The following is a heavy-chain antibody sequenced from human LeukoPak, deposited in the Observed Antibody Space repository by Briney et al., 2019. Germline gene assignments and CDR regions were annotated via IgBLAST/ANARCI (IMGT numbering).Heavy chain of an antibody. CDR3: ARDIVVVPAAMRGWFDP. CDR2: IYHSGST. Sequence: PSETLSLTCAVSGYSISSGYYWGRIRQPPGKGLEWIGSIYHSGSTYYNPSLKSRVTISVDTSKNQFSLKLSSVTAADTAVYYCARDIVVVPAAMRGWFDPWGQGTLVTVSS. CDR1: GYSISSGYY. V-gene: IGHV4-38-2*02. D-gene: IGHD2-2*01. J-gene: IGHJ5*02.